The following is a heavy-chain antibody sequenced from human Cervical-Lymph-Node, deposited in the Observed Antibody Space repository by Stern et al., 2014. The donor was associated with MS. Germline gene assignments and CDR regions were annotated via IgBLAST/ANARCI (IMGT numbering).Heavy chain of an antibody. J-gene: IGHJ4*02. CDR2: MNPKNGNT. V-gene: IGHV1-8*01. D-gene: IGHD5-12*01. Sequence: VQLVESGAEMKKPGASVKVSCKTSGYTFTSFDINWVRQATGQGLEWMGWMNPKNGNTDSAQNFQGRVTMTMNTAISTAYLELSSLRSEDTAVYYCVRASYTGYASYWGPGTLVTVSS. CDR1: GYTFTSFD. CDR3: VRASYTGYASY.